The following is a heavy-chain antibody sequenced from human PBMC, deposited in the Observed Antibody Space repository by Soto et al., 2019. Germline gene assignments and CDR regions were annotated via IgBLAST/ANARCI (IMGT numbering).Heavy chain of an antibody. J-gene: IGHJ6*02. CDR2: IWYDGSNK. V-gene: IGHV3-33*01. CDR3: ARALKTYYDYVWGSYRSSGMDV. CDR1: GFTFSSYG. Sequence: SLRLSFAASGFTFSSYGMHWVRQAPGKGLEWVAVIWYDGSNKYYADSVKGRFTISRDNSKNTLYLQMNSLRAEDTAVYYCARALKTYYDYVWGSYRSSGMDVWGQGTTVTVSS. D-gene: IGHD3-16*02.